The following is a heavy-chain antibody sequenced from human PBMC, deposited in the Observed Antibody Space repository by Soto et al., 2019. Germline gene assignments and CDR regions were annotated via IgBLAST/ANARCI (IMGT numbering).Heavy chain of an antibody. Sequence: ASVKVSCKASGYTFTNYGFNWVRQAPGQGREWMGWIGAYNGNTNYAQKFQGRVTMTTDTSTSTGYMELRSLRSDDTAVYYCSRRYGDYVLGLDYWGQGTLVTVSS. D-gene: IGHD5-12*01. CDR2: IGAYNGNT. CDR1: GYTFTNYG. V-gene: IGHV1-18*01. J-gene: IGHJ4*02. CDR3: SRRYGDYVLGLDY.